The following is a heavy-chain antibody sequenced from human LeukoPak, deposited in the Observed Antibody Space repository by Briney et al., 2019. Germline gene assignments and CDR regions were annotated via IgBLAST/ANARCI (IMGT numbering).Heavy chain of an antibody. V-gene: IGHV4-4*09. CDR2: IHSSGYT. CDR3: TKRQGPENGSYDYFDP. Sequence: SETLSLIFPCTVGSNLNYYCSWIRQPPAQGLDWIGYIHSSGYTNYNPYLTSLVTISVDASKNQYSLKVTSVTTADTAVYYCTKRQGPENGSYDYFDPWGQGTLVIVSS. CDR1: VGSNLNYY. J-gene: IGHJ5*02. D-gene: IGHD1-26*01.